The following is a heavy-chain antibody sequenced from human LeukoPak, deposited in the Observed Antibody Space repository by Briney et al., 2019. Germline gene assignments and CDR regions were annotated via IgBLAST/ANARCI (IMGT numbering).Heavy chain of an antibody. V-gene: IGHV1-69*01. J-gene: IGHJ6*02. D-gene: IGHD6-6*01. Sequence: ASVKVSCKASGGTFSSYAISWVRQAPGQGLEWMGGIIPIFGTVNYAQKFQGRVTITADESTSTAYMELSSLRSEDTAVYYCARGLSIAAWYGMDVWGQGTTVTVSS. CDR2: IIPIFGTV. CDR3: ARGLSIAAWYGMDV. CDR1: GGTFSSYA.